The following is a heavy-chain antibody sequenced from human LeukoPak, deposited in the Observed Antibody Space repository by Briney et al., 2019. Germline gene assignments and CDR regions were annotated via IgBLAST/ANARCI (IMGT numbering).Heavy chain of an antibody. CDR2: ISGSGGST. D-gene: IGHD6-13*01. V-gene: IGHV3-23*01. J-gene: IGHJ5*02. Sequence: GGSLRLSCAASGFTFSSYAMSWVRQAPGKGLEWVSAISGSGGSTYHADSVKGRFTISRDNSKNTLYLQMNSLRAEDTAVYYCAKGPGYSSSWYDHWGQGTLVTVSS. CDR1: GFTFSSYA. CDR3: AKGPGYSSSWYDH.